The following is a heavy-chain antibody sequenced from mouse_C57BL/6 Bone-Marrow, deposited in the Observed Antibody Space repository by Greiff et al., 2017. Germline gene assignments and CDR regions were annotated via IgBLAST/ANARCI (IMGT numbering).Heavy chain of an antibody. CDR2: IYPGDGDT. CDR3: ARYYDYDGVYFGY. V-gene: IGHV1-82*01. Sequence: VQLQQSGPELVKPGASVKISCKASGYAFSSSWMNWVKQRPGKGLEWIGRIYPGDGDTNYNGKFKGKATLTADKSSSTAYMQLSSLTSEDSAVYFCARYYDYDGVYFGYWGQGTTLTVAS. D-gene: IGHD2-4*01. J-gene: IGHJ2*01. CDR1: GYAFSSSW.